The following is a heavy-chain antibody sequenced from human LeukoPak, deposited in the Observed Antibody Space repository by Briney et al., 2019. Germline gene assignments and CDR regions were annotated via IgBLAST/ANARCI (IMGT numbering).Heavy chain of an antibody. CDR2: IYSGGNT. D-gene: IGHD2/OR15-2a*01. CDR3: ARDTENSTYGWGAFDI. J-gene: IGHJ3*02. Sequence: GGSLRLSCAASGFTVSRNNMNWVRQAPGKGLEWVSVIYSGGNTYYADSVKDRFTISRDKSKNTPYLQMSGLRTDDTAVYYCARDTENSTYGWGAFDIWAQGTMVTVSS. V-gene: IGHV3-66*01. CDR1: GFTVSRNN.